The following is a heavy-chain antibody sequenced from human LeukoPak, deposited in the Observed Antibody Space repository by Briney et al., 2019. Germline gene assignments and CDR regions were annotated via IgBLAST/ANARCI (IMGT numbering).Heavy chain of an antibody. D-gene: IGHD3-10*01. J-gene: IGHJ5*02. Sequence: SETLSLTCTVSGYSIINTYYWGWIRQPPGKGLEWIGNIYHSGSTYYNPSLKSRVTISVDTSKNQFSLKLSSVTAADTAVYYCARGGYYGLGNDFRFDPWGQGTLVTVSS. CDR2: IYHSGST. CDR3: ARGGYYGLGNDFRFDP. CDR1: GYSIINTYY. V-gene: IGHV4-38-2*02.